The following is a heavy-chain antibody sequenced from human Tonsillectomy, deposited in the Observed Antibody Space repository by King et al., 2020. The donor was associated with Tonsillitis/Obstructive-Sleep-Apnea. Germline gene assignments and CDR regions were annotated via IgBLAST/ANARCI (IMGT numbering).Heavy chain of an antibody. D-gene: IGHD3-10*01. CDR3: NDLGASGSYYP. V-gene: IGHV3-15*01. Sequence: VQLVESGGGLVKPGGSLRLSCAASGFTFGNAWMTWVRQAPGKGLEWVGRIKSKSEGETTDYAAPVKGRFTISREDSKNTLYLQMNSLKTEDTAVYYCNDLGASGSYYPWGQGTLVTVSS. CDR1: GFTFGNAW. CDR2: IKSKSEGETT. J-gene: IGHJ5*02.